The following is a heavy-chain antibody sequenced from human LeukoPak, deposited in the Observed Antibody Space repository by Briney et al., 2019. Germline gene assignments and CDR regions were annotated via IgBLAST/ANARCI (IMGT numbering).Heavy chain of an antibody. J-gene: IGHJ4*02. CDR3: ASIFSSGYSYFDY. Sequence: PGRSLRLSCAASGFTFDDYAIHWVRQAPGKGLEWVSGISRYSGNIGYADSVKGRFTISRDNSKNTVYLQMNSLRAEDTAVYYCASIFSSGYSYFDYWGQGTLVTVSS. D-gene: IGHD5-18*01. V-gene: IGHV3-9*01. CDR1: GFTFDDYA. CDR2: ISRYSGNI.